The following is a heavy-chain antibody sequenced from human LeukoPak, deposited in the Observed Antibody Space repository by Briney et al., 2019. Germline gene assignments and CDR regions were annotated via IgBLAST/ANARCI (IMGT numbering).Heavy chain of an antibody. V-gene: IGHV3-48*04. CDR3: ARDHFDYRLDY. Sequence: GGSLRLSCAASGFTFGSYSMNWVRQAPGKGLEWVSYISSSSSTIYYADSVKGRFTISRDNAKNSLYLQMNSLRAEDTAVYYCARDHFDYRLDYWGQGTLVTVSS. CDR2: ISSSSSTI. J-gene: IGHJ4*02. D-gene: IGHD4-11*01. CDR1: GFTFGSYS.